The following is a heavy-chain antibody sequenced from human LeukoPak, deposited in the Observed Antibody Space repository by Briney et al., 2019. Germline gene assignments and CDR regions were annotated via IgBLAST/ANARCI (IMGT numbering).Heavy chain of an antibody. Sequence: GSLRLSCAAPGITFSNYNMNWVRQAPGKGLEWISSITSSSSYTFYADSVKVRFTISRDNAKNSLYLQMNSLRVEDTAIYYCARDPYNGAYSEGYYYYYMDVWGKGTTVTVSS. CDR1: GITFSNYN. J-gene: IGHJ6*03. CDR3: ARDPYNGAYSEGYYYYYMDV. CDR2: ITSSSSYT. V-gene: IGHV3-21*01. D-gene: IGHD1-1*01.